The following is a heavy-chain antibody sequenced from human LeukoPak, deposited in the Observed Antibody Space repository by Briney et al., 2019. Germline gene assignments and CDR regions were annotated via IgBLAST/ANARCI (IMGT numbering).Heavy chain of an antibody. CDR1: GGSISSGGYS. D-gene: IGHD1-26*01. CDR3: ARQGSYYYYGMDV. CDR2: IYHSGST. J-gene: IGHJ6*02. V-gene: IGHV4-30-2*01. Sequence: TLSLTCAVSGGSISSGGYSWSWIRQPPGKGLEWIGYIYHSGSTYYNPSLKSRVTISVDRSKNQFSLKLSSVTAADTAVYYCARQGSYYYYGMDVWGQGTTVTVSS.